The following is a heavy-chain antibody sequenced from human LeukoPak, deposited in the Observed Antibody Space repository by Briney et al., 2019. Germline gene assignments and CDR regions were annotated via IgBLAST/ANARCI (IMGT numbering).Heavy chain of an antibody. CDR2: INPSGGST. D-gene: IGHD1-26*01. CDR1: GYTFTSYY. J-gene: IGHJ3*02. V-gene: IGHV1-46*01. Sequence: ASVKVSCKASGYTFTSYYMHWVRQAPGQGLEWMGIINPSGGSTSYAQKFQGRVTMTRDTSTSTVYMELSSLRSEDTAVYYCARDGPVGATTGAFDIRGQGTMVTVSS. CDR3: ARDGPVGATTGAFDI.